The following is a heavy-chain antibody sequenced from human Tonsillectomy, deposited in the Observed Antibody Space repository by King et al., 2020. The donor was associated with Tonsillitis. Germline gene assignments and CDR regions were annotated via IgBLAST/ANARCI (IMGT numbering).Heavy chain of an antibody. J-gene: IGHJ4*02. D-gene: IGHD1-7*01. CDR2: ISSSYDTI. Sequence: VQLVESGGGLVKPGGSLRLSCAASGFTFSDYYMSWIRQAPGKGLEWVSYISSSYDTIYYTDSVKGRFTISRDDAKNSLYLQMNSLRAEDTAVYYCARENWSYVGYYFDYWGQGTLVTVSS. V-gene: IGHV3-11*01. CDR1: GFTFSDYY. CDR3: ARENWSYVGYYFDY.